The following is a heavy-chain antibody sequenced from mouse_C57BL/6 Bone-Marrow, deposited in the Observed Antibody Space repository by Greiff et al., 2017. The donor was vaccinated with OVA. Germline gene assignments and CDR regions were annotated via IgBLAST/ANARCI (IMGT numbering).Heavy chain of an antibody. D-gene: IGHD1-1*01. CDR1: GYSFTGYY. V-gene: IGHV1-42*01. CDR2: INPSTGGT. CDR3: ARTFFITTVVGFDY. J-gene: IGHJ2*01. Sequence: VQLQQSGPELVKPGASVKISCKASGYSFTGYYMNWVKQSPEKSLEWIGEINPSTGGTTYNQKFKAKATLTVDKSSSTAYMQLKSLTSEDSAVYYCARTFFITTVVGFDYWGQGTTLTVSS.